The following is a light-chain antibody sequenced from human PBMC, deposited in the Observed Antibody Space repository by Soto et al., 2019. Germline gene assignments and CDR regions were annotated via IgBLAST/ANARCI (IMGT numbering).Light chain of an antibody. Sequence: EIVMTQSPATLSVSPGERATLSCRASQSVSSNLAWYQQKPGQAPSLLIYGASTRATGIPARLSGSGSGTEFTLTISSLQSEDFAVYYCQQYNNWPLTFGNGTKLESK. CDR3: QQYNNWPLT. CDR1: QSVSSN. V-gene: IGKV3-15*01. CDR2: GAS. J-gene: IGKJ2*01.